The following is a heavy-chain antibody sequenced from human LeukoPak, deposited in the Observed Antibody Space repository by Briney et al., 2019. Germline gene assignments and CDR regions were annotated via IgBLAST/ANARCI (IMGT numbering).Heavy chain of an antibody. CDR3: ARIRGGPIDY. CDR2: ISYDGSNK. V-gene: IGHV3-30*03. Sequence: PGGSLRLSCAASGFTFSSYGLHWVRQAPGKGLEWVAVISYDGSNKYYADSVKGRFTISRDTSKNSLYLQMNSLRAEDTAVFYCARIRGGPIDYWGQGTLVTVSS. CDR1: GFTFSSYG. J-gene: IGHJ4*02. D-gene: IGHD3-16*01.